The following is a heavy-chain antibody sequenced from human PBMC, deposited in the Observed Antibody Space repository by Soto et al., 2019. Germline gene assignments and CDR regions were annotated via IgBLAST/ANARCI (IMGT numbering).Heavy chain of an antibody. Sequence: EVHLVESGGGLVKPGGSLRLSCAASGFGFADGWMSWVRQAPGKGLEWVGRVKSKTSGGTTDYNAPVEGRFTISRDDSKNTQYLQMNSLKSEDTAVYYCTTIVAGTGYWGQGTLVSVSS. CDR3: TTIVAGTGY. CDR2: VKSKTSGGTT. V-gene: IGHV3-15*01. J-gene: IGHJ4*02. D-gene: IGHD6-19*01. CDR1: GFGFADGW.